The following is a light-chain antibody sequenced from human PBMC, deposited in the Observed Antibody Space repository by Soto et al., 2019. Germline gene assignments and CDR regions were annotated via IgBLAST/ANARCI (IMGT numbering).Light chain of an antibody. Sequence: EIVMTQSPATLSLSPGERATFSCRASQSVSTNLAWYQQKPGQAPRLLIYSASTRATGIPARFSSSGSGTEFTLTISSLQSEDFAVYYCQQYKNWPPLTFGGGTKVEI. J-gene: IGKJ4*01. V-gene: IGKV3-15*01. CDR1: QSVSTN. CDR2: SAS. CDR3: QQYKNWPPLT.